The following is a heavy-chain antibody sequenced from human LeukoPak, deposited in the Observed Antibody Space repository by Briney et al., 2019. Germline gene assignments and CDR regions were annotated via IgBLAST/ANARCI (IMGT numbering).Heavy chain of an antibody. J-gene: IGHJ4*02. CDR3: GRGRYCTNGVCQYFDY. CDR1: GCTFSSYP. V-gene: IGHV3-64*01. D-gene: IGHD2-8*01. Sequence: GGSLRLSCAASGCTFSSYPMHWVRLAPGKGLEYVSGITYNGGSTYYANSVKGRFTISRDNSKNTLYLQMGSLRAEDMAVYYCGRGRYCTNGVCQYFDYWGQGTLVTVSS. CDR2: ITYNGGST.